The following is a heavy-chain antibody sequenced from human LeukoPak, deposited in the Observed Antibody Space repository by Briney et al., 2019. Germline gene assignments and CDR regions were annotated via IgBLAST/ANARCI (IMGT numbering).Heavy chain of an antibody. CDR1: GYTFTGYF. Sequence: ASVKVSCKAFGYTFTGYFIHWVRQAPGQGLEWMGWINPNSGDTNYAQKFQGRVTITRNTSISTAYMELSSLRSEDTAVYYCARGRPRYNWNDFRAFDIWGQGTMVTVSS. J-gene: IGHJ3*02. D-gene: IGHD1-20*01. V-gene: IGHV1-8*03. CDR3: ARGRPRYNWNDFRAFDI. CDR2: INPNSGDT.